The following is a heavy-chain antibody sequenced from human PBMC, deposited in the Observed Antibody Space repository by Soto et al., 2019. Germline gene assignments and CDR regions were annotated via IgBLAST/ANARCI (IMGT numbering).Heavy chain of an antibody. CDR3: ARSTSSAWYFCDY. CDR1: GYTFTSYH. CDR2: ISAYNGNT. V-gene: IGHV1-18*01. Sequence: QVQLVQSGGEVKMPGASVKVSCKASGYTFTSYHITWVRQAPGQGLEWMGWISAYNGNTNYAQNFQGRVSMTTDSSTTTAYMELRNLRSDDTAVYYCARSTSSAWYFCDYWGLGTLVTVSS. J-gene: IGHJ4*02. D-gene: IGHD6-19*01.